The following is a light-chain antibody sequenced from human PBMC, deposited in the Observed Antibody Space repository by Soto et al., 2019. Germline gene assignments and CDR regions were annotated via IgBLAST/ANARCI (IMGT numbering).Light chain of an antibody. V-gene: IGKV3-11*01. J-gene: IGKJ1*01. Sequence: EIVLTQSPATLSLSPGERATLSCRASQSISSYLAWYQHKPGQAPRLLIYDASTRAAGIPARFSGSGSGTDSTLTISSLEPEDFAVSFCQLRSNWPPTWTFGQGTKVEVK. CDR3: QLRSNWPPTWT. CDR1: QSISSY. CDR2: DAS.